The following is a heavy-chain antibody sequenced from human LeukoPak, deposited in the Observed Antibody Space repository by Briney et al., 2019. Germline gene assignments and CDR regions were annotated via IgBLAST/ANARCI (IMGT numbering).Heavy chain of an antibody. V-gene: IGHV1-18*04. Sequence: ASVKVSCKASGYVFNLFGFSWVRQAPGQGLEWMGWISGYNGDTKYAQKIQGRVTLTTDSSASTAYMELRTLRSDDTAIYYCARDRDLIGVPTTRLDYWGQGTLVTVSS. CDR1: GYVFNLFG. D-gene: IGHD3-22*01. CDR2: ISGYNGDT. J-gene: IGHJ4*02. CDR3: ARDRDLIGVPTTRLDY.